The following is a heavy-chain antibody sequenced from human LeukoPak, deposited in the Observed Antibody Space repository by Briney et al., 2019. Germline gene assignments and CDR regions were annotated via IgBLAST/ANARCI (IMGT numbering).Heavy chain of an antibody. CDR3: ARGSSSSRRGRWFDP. J-gene: IGHJ5*02. Sequence: PSETLSLTCAVYGGSFSGYYWSWIRQPPGKGLEWFGEINNSGSTKYNPSLKSRVTISVDTSKIQFSLKLSSVTAADTAVYYCARGSSSSRRGRWFDPWGQGTLVTVSS. V-gene: IGHV4-34*01. CDR1: GGSFSGYY. CDR2: INNSGST. D-gene: IGHD6-13*01.